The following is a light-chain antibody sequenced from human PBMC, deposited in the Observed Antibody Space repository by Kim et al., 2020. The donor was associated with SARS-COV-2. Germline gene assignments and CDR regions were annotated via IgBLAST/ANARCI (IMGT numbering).Light chain of an antibody. V-gene: IGLV3-1*01. J-gene: IGLJ2*01. Sequence: PGQTASITCTGDKLGDKYACWYQQKPGQSPVLVIYQDNKRPSGIPERFSGSNSGNTATLTISGTQTMDEADYYCQAWDSSTADVVFGGGTQLTVL. CDR1: KLGDKY. CDR2: QDN. CDR3: QAWDSSTADVV.